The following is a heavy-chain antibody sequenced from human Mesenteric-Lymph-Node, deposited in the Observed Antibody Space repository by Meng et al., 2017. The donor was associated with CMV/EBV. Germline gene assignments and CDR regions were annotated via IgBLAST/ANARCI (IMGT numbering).Heavy chain of an antibody. J-gene: IGHJ5*02. CDR1: GYTFTSYG. Sequence: ASVKVSCKASGYTFTSYGISWVRQAPGQGLEWMGWISAYNGNTNYAQKLQGRVTMTTDTSTSTAYMELRSLRSDDTAVYYCARSFGVVVPAAMPDPWGQGTLVTVSS. D-gene: IGHD2-2*01. V-gene: IGHV1-18*01. CDR3: ARSFGVVVPAAMPDP. CDR2: ISAYNGNT.